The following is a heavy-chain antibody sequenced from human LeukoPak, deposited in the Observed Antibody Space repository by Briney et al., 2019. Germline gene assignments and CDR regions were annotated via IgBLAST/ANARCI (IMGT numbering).Heavy chain of an antibody. V-gene: IGHV1-69*13. CDR2: IIPIFGTA. CDR1: GYTFLNYQ. CDR3: ARDLTTMIVYGMDV. D-gene: IGHD3-22*01. Sequence: SVKVSCMPSGYTFLNYQIHWVRQAPGQGLEWMGGIIPIFGTANYAQKFQGRVTITADESTSTAYMELSSLRSEDTAVYYCARDLTTMIVYGMDVWGQGTTVTVSS. J-gene: IGHJ6*02.